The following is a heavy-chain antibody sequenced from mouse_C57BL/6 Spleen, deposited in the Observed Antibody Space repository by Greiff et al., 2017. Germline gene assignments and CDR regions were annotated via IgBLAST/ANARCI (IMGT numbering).Heavy chain of an antibody. CDR2: IHPNSGST. CDR1: GYTFTSYW. V-gene: IGHV1-64*01. D-gene: IGHD4-1*02. CDR3: ASRATGTFDY. Sequence: QVQLQQSGAELVKPGASVKLSCKASGYTFTSYWMHWVKQRPGQGLEWIGMIHPNSGSTNYNEKFKSKATLTVDKSSSTAYMQLSSLTSEDSAVYYCASRATGTFDYWGQGTTLTVSS. J-gene: IGHJ2*01.